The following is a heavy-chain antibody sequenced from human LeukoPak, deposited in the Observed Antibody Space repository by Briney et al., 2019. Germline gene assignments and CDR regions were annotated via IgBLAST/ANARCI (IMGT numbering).Heavy chain of an antibody. V-gene: IGHV3-23*01. Sequence: GGSLRLSCAASGVTFSSYAMSWVRQAPGKGLEWVSAISGSGGSTYYADSVKGRFTISRDNSKNTLYLQMNSLRAEDTAVYYCARREVVTASLPDFYYYYMDVWGKGTTVTISS. J-gene: IGHJ6*03. D-gene: IGHD2-15*01. CDR1: GVTFSSYA. CDR2: ISGSGGST. CDR3: ARREVVTASLPDFYYYYMDV.